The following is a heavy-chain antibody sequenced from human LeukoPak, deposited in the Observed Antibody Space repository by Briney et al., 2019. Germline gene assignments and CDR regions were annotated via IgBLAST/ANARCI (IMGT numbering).Heavy chain of an antibody. J-gene: IGHJ4*02. D-gene: IGHD6-19*01. CDR1: GFTFSSYW. CDR3: ARGRSGSSSGWPKRYYFDY. V-gene: IGHV4-34*01. CDR2: INHSGST. Sequence: AGGSLRLSCAASGFTFSSYWMSWVRQAPGKGLEWIGEINHSGSTNYNPSLKSRVTISADTSRNHFSLNLSSVTAADTAVYYCARGRSGSSSGWPKRYYFDYWGQGTLVTVSS.